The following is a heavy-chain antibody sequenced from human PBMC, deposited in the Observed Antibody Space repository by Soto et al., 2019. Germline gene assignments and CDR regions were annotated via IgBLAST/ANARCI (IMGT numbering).Heavy chain of an antibody. CDR3: ARVSRFAAVDAFDI. V-gene: IGHV1-3*01. CDR2: INAGNGNT. D-gene: IGHD3-3*01. Sequence: ASVKVSCKASGYTFTSYAMHWVRQAPGQRLEWMGWINAGNGNTKYSQKFQGRVTITRDTSASTAYMELSSLRSEDTAEYYCARVSRFAAVDAFDIWGKGTMVT. J-gene: IGHJ3*02. CDR1: GYTFTSYA.